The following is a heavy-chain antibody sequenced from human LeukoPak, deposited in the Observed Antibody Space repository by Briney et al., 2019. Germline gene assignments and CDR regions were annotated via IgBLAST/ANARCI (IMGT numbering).Heavy chain of an antibody. CDR2: IGGRGGST. V-gene: IGHV3-23*01. J-gene: IGHJ4*02. CDR3: AKDQRFALSNYDY. Sequence: PGGSLRLSCAASGFTFSDYGMSWVRQSPGKGLEWVSTIGGRGGSTYYADSVKGRFTISRDNSNNTLYLQMTSLRAEDTAVYYCAKDQRFALSNYDYWGQGTLVTVSS. D-gene: IGHD2/OR15-2a*01. CDR1: GFTFSDYG.